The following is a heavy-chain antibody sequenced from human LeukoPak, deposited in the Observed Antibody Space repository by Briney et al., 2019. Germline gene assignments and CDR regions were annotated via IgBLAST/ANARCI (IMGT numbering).Heavy chain of an antibody. CDR1: AFTISTYG. J-gene: IGHJ3*02. CDR3: APERWGEAPDI. Sequence: PGGSLRLSCAATAFTISTYGMHWVRQAPDKGLEWVAVVSYDGGKKYYADSVKGRFTISRDNSKNTLYLQMNSLRSEDTAVYYCAPERWGEAPDIWGQGTMVTVSS. CDR2: VSYDGGKK. V-gene: IGHV3-30*03. D-gene: IGHD3-16*01.